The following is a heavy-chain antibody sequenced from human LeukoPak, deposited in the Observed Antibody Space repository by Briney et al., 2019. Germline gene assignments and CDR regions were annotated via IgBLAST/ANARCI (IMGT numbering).Heavy chain of an antibody. Sequence: ASVKVSCKASGYTFTGYYMHWVRQAPGQGLEWMGWINPNSGGTNYAQKFQGWVTMTRDTSISTAYMALSRLRSDDTAVYYCARALGYCSSTSCPAYGMDVWGKGTTVTVSS. D-gene: IGHD2-2*01. J-gene: IGHJ6*04. CDR1: GYTFTGYY. CDR3: ARALGYCSSTSCPAYGMDV. CDR2: INPNSGGT. V-gene: IGHV1-2*04.